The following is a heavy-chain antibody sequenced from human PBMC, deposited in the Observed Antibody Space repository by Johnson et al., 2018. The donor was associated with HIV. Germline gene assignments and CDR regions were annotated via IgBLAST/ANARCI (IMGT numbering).Heavy chain of an antibody. D-gene: IGHD3-16*01. CDR3: ARSPTDGWVSSAFDI. J-gene: IGHJ3*02. Sequence: QVQLVESGGGLVQPGGSLRLSCAASGFTVSSYYMSWIRQAPGKGLEWVSYIRGSGRTISYADSVKGRFTISRDNAKNSLHLQMNSRIAEDTALYYCARSPTDGWVSSAFDIWGQGTMVTVSS. CDR1: GFTVSSYY. V-gene: IGHV3-11*01. CDR2: IRGSGRTI.